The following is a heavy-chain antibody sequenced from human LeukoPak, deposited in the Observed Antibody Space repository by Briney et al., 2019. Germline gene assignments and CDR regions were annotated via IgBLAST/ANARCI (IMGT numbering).Heavy chain of an antibody. D-gene: IGHD3-16*01. CDR3: ARAWHMTRFFDY. J-gene: IGHJ4*02. V-gene: IGHV4-59*01. CDR2: IYYTGST. CDR1: GVSITSYY. Sequence: PSETLSLTCTVSGVSITSYYWGWIRQPPGKGLEWIGYIYYTGSTNYSPSLKSRVTMSIDTSEGQFSLKLSSVTAADTAVYYCARAWHMTRFFDYWGQGTLVTVSS.